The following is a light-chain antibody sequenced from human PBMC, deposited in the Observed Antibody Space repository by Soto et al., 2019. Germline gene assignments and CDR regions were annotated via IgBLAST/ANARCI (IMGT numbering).Light chain of an antibody. J-gene: IGLJ3*02. CDR3: CSYAGGYTWV. Sequence: QSALTQPRSVSGSPGQSVTISCTGTSSDVGTYNYVSWYQQHPGKAPKLMIYDVTKRPSGVPDRFSGSKSGNTASLTISGLQAEDEADYHCCSYAGGYTWVFGGGIKLTVL. CDR2: DVT. CDR1: SSDVGTYNY. V-gene: IGLV2-11*01.